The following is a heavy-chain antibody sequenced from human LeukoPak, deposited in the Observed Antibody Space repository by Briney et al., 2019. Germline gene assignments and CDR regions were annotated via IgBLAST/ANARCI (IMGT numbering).Heavy chain of an antibody. CDR2: ISWNSGSI. Sequence: GGSLRLSCAASGFTFDDYAMHWVRHAPGKGLEWVSGISWNSGSIGYADSVKGRFTISRDNAKNSLYLQMNSLRAEDTALYYCAKGADGSGIHWFDPWGQGTLVTVSS. J-gene: IGHJ5*02. CDR1: GFTFDDYA. V-gene: IGHV3-9*01. D-gene: IGHD3-10*01. CDR3: AKGADGSGIHWFDP.